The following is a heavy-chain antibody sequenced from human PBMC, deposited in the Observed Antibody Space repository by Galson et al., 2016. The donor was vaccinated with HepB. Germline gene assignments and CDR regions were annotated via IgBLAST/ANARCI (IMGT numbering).Heavy chain of an antibody. CDR3: SRIDYDENGAPY. Sequence: SLRLSCAASGFIFSDYYITWIRQAPEMGLEWVANINPDGSDKSYVASVRGRFTVSRDDDQHVLYLQMNNLRLEDTAVYYCSRIDYDENGAPYWGQGTLVTVSS. D-gene: IGHD4-17*01. J-gene: IGHJ4*02. V-gene: IGHV3-7*03. CDR2: INPDGSDK. CDR1: GFIFSDYY.